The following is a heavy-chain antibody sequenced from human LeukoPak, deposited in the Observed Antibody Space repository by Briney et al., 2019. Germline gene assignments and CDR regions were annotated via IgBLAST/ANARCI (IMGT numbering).Heavy chain of an antibody. J-gene: IGHJ4*02. CDR1: GFTFSSYS. CDR3: ARDGYYYDSSGYFEEGFFDY. D-gene: IGHD3-22*01. Sequence: GGSLRLSCAASGFTFSSYSMNWVRQAPGKGLEWVSSISSSSSYIYYADSVKGRFTISRDNAKNSLYLQMNSLRAEDTAVYYCARDGYYYDSSGYFEEGFFDYWGQGTLVTVSS. V-gene: IGHV3-21*01. CDR2: ISSSSSYI.